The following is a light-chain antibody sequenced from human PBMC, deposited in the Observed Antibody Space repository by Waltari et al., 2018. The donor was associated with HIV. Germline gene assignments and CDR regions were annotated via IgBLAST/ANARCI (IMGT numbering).Light chain of an antibody. J-gene: IGLJ1*01. CDR1: SSDIDVYKY. CDR3: SSYTTTSTLYV. CDR2: DVS. Sequence: QSTLTQPASVSGSPGQSVTISCTGISSDIDVYKYFSWYQQHPGKAPKLLIYDVSNRPSWVVPRFSGSKSANTASLTISVLQAEDEADYYCSSYTTTSTLYVFGTGTKVTV. V-gene: IGLV2-14*03.